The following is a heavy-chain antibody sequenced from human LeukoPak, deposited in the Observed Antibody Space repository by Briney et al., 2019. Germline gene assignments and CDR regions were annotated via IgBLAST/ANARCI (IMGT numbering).Heavy chain of an antibody. CDR2: VYDTGST. Sequence: SETLSLTCTVSGDSVSNSPYYWSWIRQPPGKGLEWIGYVYDTGSTNYNPSLKSRATISADTSKNQFSLRLRPVTAADTAVYFCARDFYCVKGVSYSAFDILGQGTMVTVSS. CDR3: ARDFYCVKGVSYSAFDI. CDR1: GDSVSNSPYY. V-gene: IGHV4-61*01. J-gene: IGHJ3*02. D-gene: IGHD2-21*01.